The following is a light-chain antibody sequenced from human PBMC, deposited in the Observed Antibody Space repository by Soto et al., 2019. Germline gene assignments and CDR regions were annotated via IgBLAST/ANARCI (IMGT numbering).Light chain of an antibody. CDR3: QHYNNWPRT. V-gene: IGKV3D-15*01. CDR2: DTS. Sequence: EIVMTQSPATLSLSPGERATLSCSASQSLTNTFMAWYQQKPGQAPRLLIYDTSSRASGIPDRFSGSGSGTDFTLTISRLETEDFALYYCQHYNNWPRTFGQGTKVDNK. CDR1: QSLTNT. J-gene: IGKJ1*01.